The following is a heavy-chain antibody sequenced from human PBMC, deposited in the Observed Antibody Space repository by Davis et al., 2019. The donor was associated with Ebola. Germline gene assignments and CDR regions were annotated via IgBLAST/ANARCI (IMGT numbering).Heavy chain of an antibody. CDR2: INHSGST. D-gene: IGHD4-17*01. CDR1: GGSISSSSYY. Sequence: MPSETLSLTCTVSGGSISSSSYYWSWIRQPPGKGLEWIGEINHSGSTNYNPSLKSRVTISVDTSKNQFSLKLSSVTAADTAVYYCARWTTVTIYYYGMDVWGQGTTVTVSS. CDR3: ARWTTVTIYYYGMDV. V-gene: IGHV4-39*07. J-gene: IGHJ6*02.